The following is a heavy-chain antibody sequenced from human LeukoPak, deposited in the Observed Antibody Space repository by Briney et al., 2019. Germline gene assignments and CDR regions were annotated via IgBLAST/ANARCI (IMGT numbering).Heavy chain of an antibody. V-gene: IGHV3-74*01. CDR3: VKDSPPRYSGSPPAY. CDR2: INSDGSST. Sequence: PGGSLRLSCAASGFTFSSHWMHWVRQAPGKGLVWVSRINSDGSSTDYADSVKGRFTISRDNTKNTLYLQMNSLRAEDTAVYYCVKDSPPRYSGSPPAYWGQGTLVTVSS. D-gene: IGHD1-26*01. J-gene: IGHJ4*02. CDR1: GFTFSSHW.